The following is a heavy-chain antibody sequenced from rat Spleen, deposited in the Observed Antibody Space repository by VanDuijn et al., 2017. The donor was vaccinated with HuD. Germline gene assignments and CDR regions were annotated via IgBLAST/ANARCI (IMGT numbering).Heavy chain of an antibody. D-gene: IGHD1-10*01. CDR3: ATRGNNPFAY. Sequence: EVQLVESGGGLVQPGRPLKLSCAASGFTFSDYNMAWVRRAPKKGLEWVATIIYDGSRTYYRDSVKGRFTISRDNAKSTLYLQMDSLRSEDTSTYYCATRGNNPFAYWGQATLVTVSS. J-gene: IGHJ3*01. CDR1: GFTFSDYN. CDR2: IIYDGSRT. V-gene: IGHV5S10*01.